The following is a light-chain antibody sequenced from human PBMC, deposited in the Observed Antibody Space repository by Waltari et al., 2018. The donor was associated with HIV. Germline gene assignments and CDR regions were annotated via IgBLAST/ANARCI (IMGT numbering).Light chain of an antibody. CDR1: SSATGPYKY. CDR3: NSYTGSRKM. V-gene: IGLV2-8*01. Sequence: QSALTQPPSASGSPGQSVTISCTGVSSATGPYKYVSWYQPHPGKVPKLLIFEDIRRPSGVHDRFSGSKSDDTASLTVSWLQPDDEADYYCNSYTGSRKMFGGGTKLTVL. CDR2: EDI. J-gene: IGLJ3*02.